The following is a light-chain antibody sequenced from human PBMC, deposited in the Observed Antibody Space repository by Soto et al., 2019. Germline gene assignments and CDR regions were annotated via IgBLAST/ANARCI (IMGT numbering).Light chain of an antibody. Sequence: DIQMTQSPSTLSASVGDRVTITCRASQSISIWLAWYQQKPGKAPKILSYKASSLESGVPSRFSGSGSGTEFTLTLSSLQPHDFATYYCQHYNSYGTFGQRTKVDIK. J-gene: IGKJ1*01. CDR3: QHYNSYGT. V-gene: IGKV1-5*03. CDR2: KAS. CDR1: QSISIW.